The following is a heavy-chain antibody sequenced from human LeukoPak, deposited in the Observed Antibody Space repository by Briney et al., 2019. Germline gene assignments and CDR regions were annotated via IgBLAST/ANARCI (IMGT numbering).Heavy chain of an antibody. Sequence: ASVKVSCKTSGYTFTGHYMHWVRQAPGQGLEWMGWINPNSGDTNYAQKFQGRVTMTRDTSISTAYMELSSLRSDDTAVYYCARDLDNSGDYWGQGTLVSVSS. CDR2: INPNSGDT. V-gene: IGHV1-2*02. CDR3: ARDLDNSGDY. J-gene: IGHJ4*02. D-gene: IGHD6-19*01. CDR1: GYTFTGHY.